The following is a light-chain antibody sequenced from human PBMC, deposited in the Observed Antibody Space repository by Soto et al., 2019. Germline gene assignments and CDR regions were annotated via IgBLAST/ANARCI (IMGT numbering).Light chain of an antibody. J-gene: IGLJ2*01. CDR1: NIGSKS. V-gene: IGLV3-21*04. CDR3: QVWDSSSDHVV. Sequence: SYELTQPPSVSVAPGKTARITCGGNNIGSKSVHWYQQKPGQAPVLVIYYDNDRPSGIPERFSGSNSGNTATLTISRVEAXXXXXXXCQVWDSSSDHVVFGGGTKLTV. CDR2: YDN.